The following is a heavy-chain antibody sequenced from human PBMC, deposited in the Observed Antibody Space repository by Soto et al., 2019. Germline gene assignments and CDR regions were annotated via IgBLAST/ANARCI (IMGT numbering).Heavy chain of an antibody. D-gene: IGHD3-16*01. V-gene: IGHV1-69*01. CDR2: IMPKFGAS. Sequence: QVQLVQSGAEVKKPGSSVRVSCKASGATYSDYAFAWVRQAPGQGLEWMGGIMPKFGASKYAQKFHGRVTITADESTSPAYLELSSLRYENTAVYYCARRMTTFLAFWGQGTLVTVSS. CDR3: ARRMTTFLAF. CDR1: GATYSDYA. J-gene: IGHJ4*02.